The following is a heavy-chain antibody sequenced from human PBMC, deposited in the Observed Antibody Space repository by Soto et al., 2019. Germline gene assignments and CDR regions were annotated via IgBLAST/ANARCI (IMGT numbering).Heavy chain of an antibody. Sequence: QLQLQESGPGLVKPSETLSLTCTVSGGSISSSSYYWGWIRQPPGKGLEWIGSIYYSGSTYYNPSLKSRVTISVDTSKNQFSLKLSSVTAADTAVYYCARWRVLEWLSYDCWGQGTLVTVSS. V-gene: IGHV4-39*01. J-gene: IGHJ4*02. CDR2: IYYSGST. D-gene: IGHD3-3*01. CDR3: ARWRVLEWLSYDC. CDR1: GGSISSSSYY.